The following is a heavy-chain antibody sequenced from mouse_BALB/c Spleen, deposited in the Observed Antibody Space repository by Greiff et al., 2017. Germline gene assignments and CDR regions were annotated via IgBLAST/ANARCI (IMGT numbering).Heavy chain of an antibody. CDR3: GSFYDGYSAWFAY. D-gene: IGHD2-3*01. J-gene: IGHJ3*01. CDR2: ISSGSSNI. CDR1: GFTFSSFG. Sequence: EVQLVESGGGLVQPGGSRKLSCAASGFTFSSFGMHWVRQAPEKGLEWVAYISSGSSNIYYADTVKGRFTISRDNPKNTLFLQMTSLRSEETAMYYYGSFYDGYSAWFAYWGQGTLVTVSA. V-gene: IGHV5-17*02.